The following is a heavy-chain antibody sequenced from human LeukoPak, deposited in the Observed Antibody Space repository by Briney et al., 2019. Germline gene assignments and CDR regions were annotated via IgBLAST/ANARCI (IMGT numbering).Heavy chain of an antibody. D-gene: IGHD2-15*01. CDR2: ISTSSTYI. CDR1: GFTFRNYR. J-gene: IGHJ4*02. CDR3: ARDRGYCSGGSCRIHYFDS. V-gene: IGHV3-21*01. Sequence: GGSLRLSCAASGFTFRNYRMNWVRQAPGKGLEWVSSISTSSTYIFYADSVKGRFTISRDNAKNSLYLQMNSLRAEDTAVYYCARDRGYCSGGSCRIHYFDSWGQGTLVTVSS.